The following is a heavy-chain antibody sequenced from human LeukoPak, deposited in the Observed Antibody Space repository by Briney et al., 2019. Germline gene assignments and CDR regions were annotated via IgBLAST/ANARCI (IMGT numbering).Heavy chain of an antibody. CDR3: ARSSIIAAAGPYYFDY. CDR2: IIPIFGTA. V-gene: IGHV1-69*06. D-gene: IGHD6-13*01. Sequence: SVKVSCTASGGTFSSYAISWVRQAPGQGLEWMGGIIPIFGTANYAQKFQGRVTITADKSTTTAYMELSSLRSEDTAVYYCARSSIIAAAGPYYFDYWGQGTLVTVSS. CDR1: GGTFSSYA. J-gene: IGHJ4*02.